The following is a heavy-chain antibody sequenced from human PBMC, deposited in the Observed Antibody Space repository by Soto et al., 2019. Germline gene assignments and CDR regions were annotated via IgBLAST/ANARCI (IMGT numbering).Heavy chain of an antibody. J-gene: IGHJ4*02. CDR3: AKDFWSGKPKSSDY. CDR1: GFTFSSYA. CDR2: ISGSGGST. Sequence: PGGSLRLTCAASGFTFSSYAMSWVRQAPGKGLEWVSAISGSGGSTYYADSVKGRFTISRDNSKNTLYLQMNSLRAEDTAVYYCAKDFWSGKPKSSDYWGQGTLVTVSS. D-gene: IGHD3-3*01. V-gene: IGHV3-23*01.